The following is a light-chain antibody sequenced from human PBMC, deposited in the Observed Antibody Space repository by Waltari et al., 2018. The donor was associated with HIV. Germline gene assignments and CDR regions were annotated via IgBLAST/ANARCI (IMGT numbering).Light chain of an antibody. J-gene: IGKJ3*01. CDR2: DAS. CDR1: QDISNY. CDR3: QQYDNLPRGFT. V-gene: IGKV1-33*01. Sequence: DIQMTQSPSSLSASVGDRVTITCQASQDISNYLNWYQQKPGKAPKLLIYDASNLETGVPSRFSGSGSGTDFTFTISNLQPEDIATYYCQQYDNLPRGFTFGPGTKVDIK.